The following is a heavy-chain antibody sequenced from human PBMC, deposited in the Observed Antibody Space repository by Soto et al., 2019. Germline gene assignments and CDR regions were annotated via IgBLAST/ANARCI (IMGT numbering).Heavy chain of an antibody. Sequence: ASVKVSCKASGYTFTSYAMHWVRQAPGQRLEWMGWINAGNGNTKYSQKFQGRVTITRDTSASTAYMELSSLRSEDTAVYYCARDLYYDSSGYYYYFDYWGQGTLVTVSS. V-gene: IGHV1-3*01. D-gene: IGHD3-22*01. CDR2: INAGNGNT. J-gene: IGHJ4*02. CDR3: ARDLYYDSSGYYYYFDY. CDR1: GYTFTSYA.